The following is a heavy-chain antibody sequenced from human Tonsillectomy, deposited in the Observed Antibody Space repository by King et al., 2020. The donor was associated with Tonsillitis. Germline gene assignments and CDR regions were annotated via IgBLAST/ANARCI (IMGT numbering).Heavy chain of an antibody. D-gene: IGHD4/OR15-4a*01. V-gene: IGHV3-7*04. CDR1: GFTFSTKW. CDR2: IKKDGSET. Sequence: VQLVESGGGLVQPGGSLRLSCGASGFTFSTKWMGWVRQAPGKGLEWVANIKKDGSETYNVDSVKGRFTISRDNAKNSQYLQMSSLRVEDTAVYYCVRGPHYGDRSDYFDLWGQGTLVTVSS. CDR3: VRGPHYGDRSDYFDL. J-gene: IGHJ4*02.